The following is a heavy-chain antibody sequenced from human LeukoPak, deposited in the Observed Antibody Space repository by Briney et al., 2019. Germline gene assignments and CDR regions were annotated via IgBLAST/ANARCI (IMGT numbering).Heavy chain of an antibody. D-gene: IGHD1/OR15-1a*01. J-gene: IGHJ4*02. CDR1: GFTFNSYD. CDR2: IWYDGRKK. CDR3: ARGNRRAPAQFVH. V-gene: IGHV3-33*08. Sequence: PWGSVTFTCSASGFTFNSYDWHWVGQAPGKGLEWVAVIWYDGRKKYYADAVKGRFTISRDNSRYTLYLQMNSLRAEDTAVYDCARGNRRAPAQFVHWGQGTLVTVSS.